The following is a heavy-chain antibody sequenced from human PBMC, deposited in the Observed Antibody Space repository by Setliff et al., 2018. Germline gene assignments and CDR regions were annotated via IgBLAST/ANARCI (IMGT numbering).Heavy chain of an antibody. CDR1: GYNFITLG. V-gene: IGHV1-18*01. CDR2: ISPYSGKT. D-gene: IGHD2-15*01. Sequence: GASVKVSCKTSGYNFITLGINWVRQAPGQGLEWVGWISPYSGKTDYAQKFQDRVIMTIDPSTTTAYMELKTLRSDDTAVYYCARGRGPDIVVTMPGDYWGQGTQVTVS. J-gene: IGHJ4*02. CDR3: ARGRGPDIVVTMPGDY.